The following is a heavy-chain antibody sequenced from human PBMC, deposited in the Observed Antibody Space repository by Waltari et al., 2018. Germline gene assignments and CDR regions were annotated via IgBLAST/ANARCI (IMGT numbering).Heavy chain of an antibody. J-gene: IGHJ4*01. D-gene: IGHD5-12*01. CDR2: TRFDGINK. CDR1: GCNFNITG. CDR3: AREDIVSATQWRGNQYRGNSGYDL. V-gene: IGHV3-30*02. Sequence: QVFLVESGGGVVQPGDSLRLTCVSSGCNFNITGMNWVRQAPGKGLEWVAFTRFDGINKHYADSVKGRFTISRDNIENTLYLQMNSLRGEDSAIYYCAREDIVSATQWRGNQYRGNSGYDLWGQGTLVSVSS.